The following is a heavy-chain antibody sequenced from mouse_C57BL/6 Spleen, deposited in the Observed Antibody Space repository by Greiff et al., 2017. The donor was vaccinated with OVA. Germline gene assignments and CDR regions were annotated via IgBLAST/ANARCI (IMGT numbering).Heavy chain of an antibody. V-gene: IGHV1-4*01. D-gene: IGHD3-2*02. CDR1: GYTFTSYT. CDR2: INPSSGYT. CDR3: AREDSSGYDY. Sequence: QVQLQQSGADLARPGASVKMSCKASGYTFTSYTMHWVKQRPGQGLEWIGYINPSSGYTKYNQKFKDKATLTADKSSSTAYMQLSSLTSEDSAVYYCAREDSSGYDYGGQGTTLTVSS. J-gene: IGHJ2*01.